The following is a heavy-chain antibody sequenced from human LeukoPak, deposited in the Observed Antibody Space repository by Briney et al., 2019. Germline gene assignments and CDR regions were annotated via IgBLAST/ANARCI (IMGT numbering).Heavy chain of an antibody. D-gene: IGHD6-13*01. Sequence: SETLSLTCAVYGGSFSGYFWSWIRQPPGKGLEWIGDINHNGGTNYNPSLKSRVTISVDTSKNQFSLKLNSVTAADTAVYYCARVVAAAGNNWFDPWGQGTLVTVSS. CDR2: INHNGGT. CDR1: GGSFSGYF. CDR3: ARVVAAAGNNWFDP. J-gene: IGHJ5*02. V-gene: IGHV4-34*01.